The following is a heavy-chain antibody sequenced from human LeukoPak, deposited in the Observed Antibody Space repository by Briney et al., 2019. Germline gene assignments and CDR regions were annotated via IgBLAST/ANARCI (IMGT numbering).Heavy chain of an antibody. D-gene: IGHD3-16*01. CDR2: ISGSGGST. CDR1: GFTFSSYV. Sequence: EGSLRLSCAASGFTFSSYVMSWVRQAPGKGLEWVSAISGSGGSTYYADSVKGRFTISRDNSKNTLYLQMNSLRAEDAAVYYCARDKLRLGELFQEHYYYMDVWGKGTTVTVSS. J-gene: IGHJ6*03. CDR3: ARDKLRLGELFQEHYYYMDV. V-gene: IGHV3-23*01.